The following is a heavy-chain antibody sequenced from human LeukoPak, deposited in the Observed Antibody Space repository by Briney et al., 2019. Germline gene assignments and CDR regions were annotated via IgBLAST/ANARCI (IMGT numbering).Heavy chain of an antibody. D-gene: IGHD5-24*01. CDR2: IYTSGST. J-gene: IGHJ5*02. CDR1: GGSISSGSYY. V-gene: IGHV4-61*02. CDR3: ARTGRDADWFDP. Sequence: PSETLSLTCTVSGGSISSGSYYWSWIRQPAGKGLEWIGRIYTSGSTNYNPSLKSRVTISVDTSKNQFSLKLSSVTAADTAVYYCARTGRDADWFDPWGQGTLVTVSS.